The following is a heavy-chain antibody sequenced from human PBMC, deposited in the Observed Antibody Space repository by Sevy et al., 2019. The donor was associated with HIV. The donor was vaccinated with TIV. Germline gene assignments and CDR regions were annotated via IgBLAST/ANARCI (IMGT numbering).Heavy chain of an antibody. CDR1: GYTFTSYG. V-gene: IGHV1-18*04. CDR2: ISAYNGNT. D-gene: IGHD3-10*01. CDR3: AREHYGSGSSGYYYYMDV. Sequence: ASVKVSCKASGYTFTSYGISWVRQAPGQGLEWMGWISAYNGNTNYAQKLQGRVTMTTDTSTSTAYMELRSLGSDDTAVYYCAREHYGSGSSGYYYYMDVWGKGTTVTVSS. J-gene: IGHJ6*03.